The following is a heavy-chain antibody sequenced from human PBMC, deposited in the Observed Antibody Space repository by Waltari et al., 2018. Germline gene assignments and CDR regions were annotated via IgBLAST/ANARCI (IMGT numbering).Heavy chain of an antibody. V-gene: IGHV4-4*07. CDR2: IYASGRT. D-gene: IGHD3-3*01. Sequence: QVQLQESGPGLVKPSETLSLICNVSGCPISSYYWNWIRQPAGKGLEWIGRIYASGRTSYNPSLESRISMSVDTSKNHFSLKLSSVTAADTGVYYCAGSSNFGIYGLDVWGQGTTVVVSS. CDR3: AGSSNFGIYGLDV. J-gene: IGHJ6*02. CDR1: GCPISSYY.